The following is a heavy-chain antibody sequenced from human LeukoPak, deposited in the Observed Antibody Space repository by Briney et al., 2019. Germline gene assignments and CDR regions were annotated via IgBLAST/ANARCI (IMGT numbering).Heavy chain of an antibody. Sequence: SETLSLTCTVSGGSISGYYWSWIRQPPGKGLEWIGRIYTSGSTNYNPSLKSRVTISVDTSKNQFSLKLSSVTAADTAVYYCARVAMEQPYAFDIWGQGTMVTVSS. J-gene: IGHJ3*02. CDR2: IYTSGST. CDR3: ARVAMEQPYAFDI. D-gene: IGHD5-18*01. CDR1: GGSISGYY. V-gene: IGHV4-4*08.